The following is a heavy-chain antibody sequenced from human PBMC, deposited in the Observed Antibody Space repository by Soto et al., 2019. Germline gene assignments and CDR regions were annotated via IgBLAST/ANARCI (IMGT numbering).Heavy chain of an antibody. Sequence: PGESLKISCKGSGYSFTSYWIGWVRQMPGKGLEWMGIIYPGDSDTRYSPSFQGQVTISADKSISTAYLQWSSLKASDTAMYYCARQTDYYGSGSDLDAFDIWGQGTMVTVSS. V-gene: IGHV5-51*01. D-gene: IGHD3-10*01. CDR1: GYSFTSYW. CDR3: ARQTDYYGSGSDLDAFDI. CDR2: IYPGDSDT. J-gene: IGHJ3*02.